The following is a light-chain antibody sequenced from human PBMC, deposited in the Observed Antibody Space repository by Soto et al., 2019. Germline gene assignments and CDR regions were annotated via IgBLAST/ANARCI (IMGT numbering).Light chain of an antibody. J-gene: IGLJ3*02. CDR1: SSDVGLYNY. Sequence: QSALTQPASVSGSPGQSITISCTGTSSDVGLYNYVSWYQQHPGKAPKLIIYEVINRPSGLSNRFSGSKSGNTASLTISGLHAEDEADYYCTSFTSSSTLVFGGGTKLTVL. CDR2: EVI. V-gene: IGLV2-14*01. CDR3: TSFTSSSTLV.